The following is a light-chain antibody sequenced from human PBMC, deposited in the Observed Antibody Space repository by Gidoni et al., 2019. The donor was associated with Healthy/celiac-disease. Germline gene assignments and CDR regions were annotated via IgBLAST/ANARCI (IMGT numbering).Light chain of an antibody. CDR2: DAS. CDR3: QQVFT. V-gene: IGKV3-11*01. Sequence: EIVLTQSPAILSLSPGERATLSCRASQSVSSYLAWYQQKPGQAPRLLIYDASNRATGIPARFSGSRSGTDFTLTISSLEPEDFAVYYCQQVFTFGPGTKVDIK. CDR1: QSVSSY. J-gene: IGKJ3*01.